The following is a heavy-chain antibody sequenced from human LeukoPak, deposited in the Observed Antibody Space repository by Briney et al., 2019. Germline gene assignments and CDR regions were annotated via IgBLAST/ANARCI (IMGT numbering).Heavy chain of an antibody. V-gene: IGHV3-9*01. CDR1: GFTFDDYA. D-gene: IGHD7-27*01. CDR3: AKDSHWGPFDYYYGMDV. Sequence: PGRSLRLSCAASGFTFDDYAMHWVRQAPGKGLEWVSGISWNSGSLGYADSVKGRFTISRGNAKNSLYLQMNSLRAEDSALYYCAKDSHWGPFDYYYGMDVWGQGTTVTVSS. CDR2: ISWNSGSL. J-gene: IGHJ6*02.